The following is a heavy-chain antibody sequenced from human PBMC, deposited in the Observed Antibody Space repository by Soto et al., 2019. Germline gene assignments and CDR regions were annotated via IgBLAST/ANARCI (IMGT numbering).Heavy chain of an antibody. D-gene: IGHD3-10*01. CDR3: AHSYPRRTRRLLWFGEPAFDY. V-gene: IGHV2-5*02. CDR2: IYWDDDK. CDR1: GFSLSTSGVG. J-gene: IGHJ4*02. Sequence: GSGPTLVNPTQTLTLTCTFSGFSLSTSGVGVGWIRQPPGKALEWLALIYWDDDKRYSPSLKSRLTITKDTSKNQVVLTMTNMDAVDTATYYCAHSYPRRTRRLLWFGEPAFDYWGQGTLVTVSS.